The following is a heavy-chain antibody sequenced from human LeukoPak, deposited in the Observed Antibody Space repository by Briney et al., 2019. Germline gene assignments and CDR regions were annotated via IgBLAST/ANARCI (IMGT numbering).Heavy chain of an antibody. J-gene: IGHJ3*02. CDR3: VREYSSSSGRAFDM. CDR1: GFTFSSYW. D-gene: IGHD6-6*01. V-gene: IGHV3-74*01. Sequence: GGFLRLSCAASGFTFSSYWMHWVRQAPGKGLVWVSRISTDGSSTNSADSVKGRLTISRDNAKNTLYLQMNSLRAEDTAVYYCVREYSSSSGRAFDMWGQGTMVTVSP. CDR2: ISTDGSST.